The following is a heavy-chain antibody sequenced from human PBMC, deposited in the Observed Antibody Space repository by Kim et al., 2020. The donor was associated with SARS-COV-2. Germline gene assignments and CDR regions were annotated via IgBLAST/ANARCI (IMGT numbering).Heavy chain of an antibody. CDR3: ASLGHIVAETPDGFDL. D-gene: IGHD2-21*02. Sequence: GGSLRLSCAASGFTFSFYWMNWVRQVPGKGLVWVSRISTDGSSTWYADSVRGRFTISRDNAENTLHLQMNSLRDEDTAVYYCASLGHIVAETPDGFDLWG. J-gene: IGHJ3*01. CDR2: ISTDGSST. CDR1: GFTFSFYW. V-gene: IGHV3-74*01.